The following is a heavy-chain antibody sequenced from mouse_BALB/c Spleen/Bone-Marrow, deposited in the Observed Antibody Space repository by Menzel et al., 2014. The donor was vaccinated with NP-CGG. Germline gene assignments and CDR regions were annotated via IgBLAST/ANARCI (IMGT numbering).Heavy chain of an antibody. J-gene: IGHJ2*01. CDR2: IWSGGST. V-gene: IGHV2-2*02. CDR1: GFSFPNYG. D-gene: IGHD4-1*01. CDR3: ARNPVGRNYFDY. Sequence: VKLMESGPGLVQPSQSLSITCTVSGFSFPNYGVHWVRQSPGKGLEWLGVIWSGGSTDYNAAFISRLSISKDNSKSXVFFKMNSLQVNDTAIYYCARNPVGRNYFDYWGQGTTLTVSS.